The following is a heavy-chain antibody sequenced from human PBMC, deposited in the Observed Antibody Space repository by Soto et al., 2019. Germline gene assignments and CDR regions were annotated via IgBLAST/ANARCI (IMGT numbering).Heavy chain of an antibody. CDR3: ARALAARLRVVTYYYYYYGMDV. CDR1: GFTFSSYG. V-gene: IGHV3-33*01. Sequence: QVQLVESGGGVVQPGRSLRLSCAASGFTFSSYGMHWVRQAPGKGLEWVAVIWYDGSNKYYADSVKGRFTISRDNSKNTLYPQMNSLRAEDTAVYYCARALAARLRVVTYYYYYYGMDVWGQGTTVTVSS. D-gene: IGHD6-6*01. CDR2: IWYDGSNK. J-gene: IGHJ6*02.